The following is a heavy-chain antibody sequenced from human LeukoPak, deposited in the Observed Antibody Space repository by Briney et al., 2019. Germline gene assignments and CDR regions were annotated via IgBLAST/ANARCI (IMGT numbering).Heavy chain of an antibody. CDR1: GFTFSSYA. J-gene: IGHJ4*02. D-gene: IGHD4-17*01. CDR3: ARDTETTVTHDY. V-gene: IGHV3-23*01. Sequence: HPGRSLRLSCAASGFTFSSYAMTWVRQAPGKGLEWVSTISASGGSTYYAGSVKGRFTISRDNAKNSLYLQMNSLRAEDTAVYYCARDTETTVTHDYWGQGTLVTVSS. CDR2: ISASGGST.